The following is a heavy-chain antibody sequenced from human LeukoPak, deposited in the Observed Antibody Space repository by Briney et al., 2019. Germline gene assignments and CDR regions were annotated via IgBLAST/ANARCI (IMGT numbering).Heavy chain of an antibody. J-gene: IGHJ4*02. CDR1: GFTFSDYY. D-gene: IGHD3-16*01. Sequence: GGSLRLSCAASGFTFSDYYMSWIRQAPGKGLEWGSYISSSGSTIYYADSVKGRFTISRDNAKNSLYLQMNSLRAEDTAVYYCARDPSGSSRWGGEYCFDYWGQGTLVTVSS. V-gene: IGHV3-11*01. CDR3: ARDPSGSSRWGGEYCFDY. CDR2: ISSSGSTI.